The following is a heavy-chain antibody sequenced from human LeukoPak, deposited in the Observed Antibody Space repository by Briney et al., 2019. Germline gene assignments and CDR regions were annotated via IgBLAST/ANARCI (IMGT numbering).Heavy chain of an antibody. Sequence: SVKVSCKASGGTFITYGINWVRQAPGQGLEWMGGIVPMFGIANYAQKFEGRVSITTDESSATAYMELSSLRSEDTAFYYCATTSVRDGFNYFDYWGQGTLVPVSS. D-gene: IGHD5-24*01. CDR2: IVPMFGIA. CDR3: ATTSVRDGFNYFDY. V-gene: IGHV1-69*05. CDR1: GGTFITYG. J-gene: IGHJ4*02.